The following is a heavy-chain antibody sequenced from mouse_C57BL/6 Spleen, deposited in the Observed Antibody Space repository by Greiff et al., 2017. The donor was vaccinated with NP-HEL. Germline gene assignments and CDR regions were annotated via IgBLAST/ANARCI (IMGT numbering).Heavy chain of an antibody. Sequence: VQLQQSGAELVKPGASVKISCKASGYTFTSYWITWVKQRPGQGLEWIGDIYPGSGSTNYNEKFKSKATLTVDTSSSTAYMQLSSLTSEDSAVYYCARDYYDYDGFDYWGQGTTLTVSS. CDR1: GYTFTSYW. CDR3: ARDYYDYDGFDY. D-gene: IGHD2-4*01. J-gene: IGHJ2*01. V-gene: IGHV1-55*01. CDR2: IYPGSGST.